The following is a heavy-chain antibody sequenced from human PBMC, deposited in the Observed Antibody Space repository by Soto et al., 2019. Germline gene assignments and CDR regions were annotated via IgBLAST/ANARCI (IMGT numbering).Heavy chain of an antibody. CDR3: ARDWYDFWSGSLMDV. D-gene: IGHD3-3*01. V-gene: IGHV4-61*01. J-gene: IGHJ6*02. CDR2: IYYSGST. CDR1: GGSVSSGSYY. Sequence: SDTLSLTCTVSGGSVSSGSYYWSWIRQPPGKGLEWIGYIYYSGSTNYNPSLKSRVTISVDTSKNQFSLKLSSVTAADTAVYYCARDWYDFWSGSLMDVWGQGTTVTVSS.